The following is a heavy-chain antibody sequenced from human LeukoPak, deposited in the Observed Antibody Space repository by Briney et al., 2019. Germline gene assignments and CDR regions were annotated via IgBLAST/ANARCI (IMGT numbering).Heavy chain of an antibody. CDR3: ALGYYYGMDV. CDR1: GGSVSSGSYY. J-gene: IGHJ6*02. Sequence: SETLSLTCTVSGGSVSSGSYYWSWIRQPPGKGLEWIGYIYYSGSTNYNPSLKSRVTISVDTSKNQFSLKLGSVTAADTAVYYCALGYYYGMDVWGQGTTVTVSS. CDR2: IYYSGST. V-gene: IGHV4-61*01.